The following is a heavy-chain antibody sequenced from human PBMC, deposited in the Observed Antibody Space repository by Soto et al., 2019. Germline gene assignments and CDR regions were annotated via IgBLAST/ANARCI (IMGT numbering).Heavy chain of an antibody. CDR3: ARFGLKDSRGYPHDY. CDR2: IYYSAST. J-gene: IGHJ4*02. D-gene: IGHD3-22*01. Sequence: QVQLQESGPGLVKPSETLSLTCTVSGGSISSYYWSWIRQPPGKGLEWIGYIYYSASTNYNPSLKSRFTLSVDTSKNQFSLKLSSVTAAYTAVYYCARFGLKDSRGYPHDYWGQGTLVTVSS. CDR1: GGSISSYY. V-gene: IGHV4-59*01.